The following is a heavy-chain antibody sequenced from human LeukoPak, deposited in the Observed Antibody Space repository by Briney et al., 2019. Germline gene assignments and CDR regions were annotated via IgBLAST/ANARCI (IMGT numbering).Heavy chain of an antibody. CDR3: ARGPVGNYFDY. CDR1: GGSIYNSNYY. CDR2: IYYSGST. V-gene: IGHV4-39*07. D-gene: IGHD7-27*01. J-gene: IGHJ4*02. Sequence: SETLSLTCTVSGGSIYNSNYYWGWIRQPPGKGLEWIGSIYYSGSTCNNPSLKSRVTISVDTSKNQFSLKLSSLTAADTAVYYCARGPVGNYFDYWGQGTLVTVSS.